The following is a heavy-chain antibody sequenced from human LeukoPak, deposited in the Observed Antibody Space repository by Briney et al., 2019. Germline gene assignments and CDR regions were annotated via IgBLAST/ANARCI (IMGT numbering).Heavy chain of an antibody. CDR1: GYSFSTYW. CDR3: ARRFGSGSYHY. D-gene: IGHD3-10*01. Sequence: GESLKISCQGSGYSFSTYWITWVRQMPGKGLEWMGIIYPGDSDTRYSPSFQGQVTISADKSISTAYLQWSSLKASDTAMYYCARRFGSGSYHYWGQGTLVTVSS. CDR2: IYPGDSDT. J-gene: IGHJ4*02. V-gene: IGHV5-51*01.